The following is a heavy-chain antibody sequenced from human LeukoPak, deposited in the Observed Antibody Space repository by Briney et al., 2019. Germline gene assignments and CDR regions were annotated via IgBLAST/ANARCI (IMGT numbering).Heavy chain of an antibody. Sequence: SETLSLTCTVSGASISSYYWNWIRQPPGKGLEWIGYIYNSGRTNYNPSLKSRVTISADTSKNQFSLKLSSLTAADTAMYYCAXXYYNWG. V-gene: IGHV4-59*01. CDR1: GASISSYY. D-gene: IGHD5-24*01. J-gene: IGHJ1*01. CDR3: AXXYYN. CDR2: IYNSGRT.